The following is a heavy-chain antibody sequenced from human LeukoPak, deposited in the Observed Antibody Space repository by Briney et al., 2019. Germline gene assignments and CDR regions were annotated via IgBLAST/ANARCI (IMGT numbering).Heavy chain of an antibody. V-gene: IGHV4-59*01. CDR3: ARDRYSGSYYDYYYMDV. J-gene: IGHJ6*03. D-gene: IGHD1-26*01. CDR2: IYYSGST. Sequence: SETLSLTSTVSGGSISSYYWSWIRQPPGKGLEWIGYIYYSGSTNYNPSLKSRVTISVDTSKNQFSLKLSSVTAADTAVYYCARDRYSGSYYDYYYMDVWGKGTTVTVSS. CDR1: GGSISSYY.